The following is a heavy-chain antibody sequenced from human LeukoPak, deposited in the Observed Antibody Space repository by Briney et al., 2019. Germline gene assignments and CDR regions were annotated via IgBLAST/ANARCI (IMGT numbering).Heavy chain of an antibody. V-gene: IGHV1-8*01. D-gene: IGHD2-2*01. J-gene: IGHJ5*02. CDR1: GDTFTTYD. Sequence: ATLKVSSTVSGDTFTTYDINWVRQATRQGLEWMGWMNPNIGNAGYAQKLQARVTITRHTSIRTTYMELSSLRSEDTAVYYCVRGGYCSSTSCSFHNWFDPWGQGTLVTVSS. CDR3: VRGGYCSSTSCSFHNWFDP. CDR2: MNPNIGNA.